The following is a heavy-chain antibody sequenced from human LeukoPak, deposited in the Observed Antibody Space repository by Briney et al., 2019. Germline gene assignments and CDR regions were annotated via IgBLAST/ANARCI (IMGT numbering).Heavy chain of an antibody. CDR2: IYTSGST. CDR1: GGSISSGSYY. Sequence: PSQTLSLTCTVSGGSISSGSYYWSWIRQPAGKGLEWIGRIYTSGSTNYNPSPKSRVTISVDTSKNQFSLKLSSVTAADRAVYYCARTVVVVAATIINWFDPWGQGTLVTVSS. D-gene: IGHD2-15*01. J-gene: IGHJ5*02. V-gene: IGHV4-61*02. CDR3: ARTVVVVAATIINWFDP.